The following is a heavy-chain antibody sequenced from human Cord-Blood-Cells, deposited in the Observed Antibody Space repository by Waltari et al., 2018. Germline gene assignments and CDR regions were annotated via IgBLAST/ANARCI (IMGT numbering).Heavy chain of an antibody. J-gene: IGHJ4*02. V-gene: IGHV4-59*01. Sequence: QVQLQESGAGLVKPSETLSLTCTVSGGSISSSYWSWSRQPPGKGLEWIGYIYYSGSTNYNPSLKSRVTISVDTSKNQFSLKLSSVTAADTAVYYCARDSGSYYFDYWGQGTLVTVSS. CDR1: GGSISSSY. CDR3: ARDSGSYYFDY. D-gene: IGHD1-26*01. CDR2: IYYSGST.